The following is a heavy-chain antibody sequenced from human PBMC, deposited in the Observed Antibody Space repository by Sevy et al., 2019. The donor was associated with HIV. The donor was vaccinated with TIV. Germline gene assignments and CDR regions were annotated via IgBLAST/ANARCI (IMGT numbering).Heavy chain of an antibody. V-gene: IGHV4-59*01. CDR2: SGST. CDR3: ARGGPNQHQLDYFDY. D-gene: IGHD6-13*01. J-gene: IGHJ4*02. Sequence: SETLSLTCTVSGVSISNYYWAWIRQPPGKGLECVGFSGSTTYNPSLKSRVTTSVDTSKNHFSLKLSSVTVADTASYYGARGGPNQHQLDYFDYWGQGTLVTVSS. CDR1: GVSISNYY.